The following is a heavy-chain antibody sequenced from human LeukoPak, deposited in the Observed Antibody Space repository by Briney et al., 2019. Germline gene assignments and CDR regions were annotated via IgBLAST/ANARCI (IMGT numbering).Heavy chain of an antibody. V-gene: IGHV4-30-2*01. Sequence: PSETLSHTCAVSGGSISSGGYSWSWIRQPPGKGLEWIGSIYHSGSTYYNPSLKSRVTISVDRSKNQFSLKLSSVTAADAAVYYCAGIPRGYCSGGSCYGMDVWGQGTTVTVSS. CDR3: AGIPRGYCSGGSCYGMDV. CDR1: GGSISSGGYS. D-gene: IGHD2-15*01. J-gene: IGHJ6*02. CDR2: IYHSGST.